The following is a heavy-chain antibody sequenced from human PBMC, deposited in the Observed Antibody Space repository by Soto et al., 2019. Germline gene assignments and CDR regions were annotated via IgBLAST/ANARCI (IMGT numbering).Heavy chain of an antibody. CDR3: ARANDSSGYYYLDY. D-gene: IGHD3-22*01. CDR2: INHSGST. Sequence: SETLSLTCAVYGGSFSGYYWSWIRQPPGKGLEWIGEINHSGSTNYNPSLKGRVTISVDTSKNQFSLKLSSVTAADTAVYYCARANDSSGYYYLDYWGQGTLVTVSS. V-gene: IGHV4-34*01. J-gene: IGHJ4*02. CDR1: GGSFSGYY.